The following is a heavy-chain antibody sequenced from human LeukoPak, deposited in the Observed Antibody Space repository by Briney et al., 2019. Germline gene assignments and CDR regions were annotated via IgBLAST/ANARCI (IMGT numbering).Heavy chain of an antibody. CDR1: GGSISSSNYY. V-gene: IGHV4-39*07. J-gene: IGHJ4*02. CDR2: IYYSGST. Sequence: PSETLFLTCTVSGGSISSSNYYWGWIRQPPGKGLEWIGSIYYSGSTYYNPSLKSRVTISVDTSKNQFSLKLSSVTAADTAVYYCARDSGLLWFGESEYYFDYWGQGTLVTVSS. D-gene: IGHD3-10*01. CDR3: ARDSGLLWFGESEYYFDY.